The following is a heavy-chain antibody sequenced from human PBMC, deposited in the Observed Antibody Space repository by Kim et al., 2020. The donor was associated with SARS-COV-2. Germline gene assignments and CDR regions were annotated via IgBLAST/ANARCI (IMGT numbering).Heavy chain of an antibody. Sequence: GGSLRLSCEVSESIFSGTQSFNWVRQAPGKGLDWVSSIRPSDDHTYYADSVKGRFTISRDNTKNSVYLQMNSLRADDTAVYYCARCVSDNYFDGAGYLVYHCDYWGPGTLVTVSS. CDR2: IRPSDDHT. CDR1: ESIFSGTQS. D-gene: IGHD3-22*01. CDR3: ARCVSDNYFDGAGYLVYHCDY. J-gene: IGHJ4*01. V-gene: IGHV3-21*01.